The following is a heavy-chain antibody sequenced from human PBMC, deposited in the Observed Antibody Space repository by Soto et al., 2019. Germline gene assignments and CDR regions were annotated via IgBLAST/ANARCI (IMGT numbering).Heavy chain of an antibody. Sequence: EVQMVESGGGLVQPGGSLRLSCAASGFTVGLNFMTWVRLAPGKGLEWVSVINGGGTTYYADSVKGRFSISRDDSKNTLYLQMNNLRVEDTAVYYCARENYYYGMDVWGQGTTVTVSS. J-gene: IGHJ6*02. CDR1: GFTVGLNF. CDR2: INGGGTT. CDR3: ARENYYYGMDV. V-gene: IGHV3-66*01.